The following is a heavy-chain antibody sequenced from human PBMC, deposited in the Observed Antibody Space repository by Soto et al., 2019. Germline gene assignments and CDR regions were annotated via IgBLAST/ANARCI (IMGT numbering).Heavy chain of an antibody. CDR1: GGSISSFAYY. CDR2: VYYNENT. J-gene: IGHJ5*02. CDR3: ARRERYYGSPGWFDP. Sequence: QLQLQESGPGLVRPSEALSLTCTVSGGSISSFAYYWGWIRQPPGKGLEWIGTVYYNENTYYNPSLKSRVTISVDTAKYQFSLNLRSVTAADTAIYFCARRERYYGSPGWFDPWGQGTLVTVSS. V-gene: IGHV4-39*01. D-gene: IGHD3-10*01.